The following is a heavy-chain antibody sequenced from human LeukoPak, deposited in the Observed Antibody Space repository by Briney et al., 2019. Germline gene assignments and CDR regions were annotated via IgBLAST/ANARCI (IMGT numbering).Heavy chain of an antibody. V-gene: IGHV3-30*18. J-gene: IGHJ4*02. D-gene: IGHD6-13*01. CDR2: ISYDGSNK. CDR1: GFTFSSYG. Sequence: PGGSLRLSCVASGFTFSSYGMHWVRQAPGKGLEWVAVISYDGSNKYYADSVKGRFTISRDNSKNTLYLQMNSLRAEDTAVYYCAKDMYSSSWYYFDYWGQGTLVTVSS. CDR3: AKDMYSSSWYYFDY.